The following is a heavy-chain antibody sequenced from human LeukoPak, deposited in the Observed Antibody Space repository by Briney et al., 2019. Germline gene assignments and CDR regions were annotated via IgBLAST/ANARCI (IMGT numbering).Heavy chain of an antibody. J-gene: IGHJ4*02. V-gene: IGHV3-69-1*01. D-gene: IGHD3-22*01. Sequence: GGSLRLSCAASGFTFSNAWMNWVRQAPGKGLEWVSFIYSGTIHYSDSVKGRFTISRDNAKNSLYLQMNSLRAEDTAVYYCARVLHKRNYDSTTYYGYRGQGTLVTVSS. CDR3: ARVLHKRNYDSTTYYGY. CDR1: GFTFSNAW. CDR2: IYSGTI.